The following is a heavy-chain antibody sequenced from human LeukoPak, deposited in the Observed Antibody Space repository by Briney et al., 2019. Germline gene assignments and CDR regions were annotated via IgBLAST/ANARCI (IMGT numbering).Heavy chain of an antibody. V-gene: IGHV3-33*06. CDR3: AKALWVGATYFDY. D-gene: IGHD1-26*01. Sequence: PGRSLRLSCAASGFTFSSYGMHWVRQAPGKGLEWMAVIWYDGSNKYYADSVKGRFTISRDNSKNTLYLQMNSLRAEDTAVCYCAKALWVGATYFDYWGQGTLVTVSS. J-gene: IGHJ4*02. CDR1: GFTFSSYG. CDR2: IWYDGSNK.